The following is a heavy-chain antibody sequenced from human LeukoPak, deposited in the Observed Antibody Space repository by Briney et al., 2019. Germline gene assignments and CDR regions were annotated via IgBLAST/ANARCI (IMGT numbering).Heavy chain of an antibody. CDR2: ISPGDSDT. Sequence: GESLKISCKTSGYTFTGYWIGWVRQMPGKGLEWMGIISPGDSDTRYSPSFQGQVTMSADKSINTAYLQWGSLKASDTAMYYCARGRGATVITNFDYWGQGTLVTVSS. D-gene: IGHD4-23*01. V-gene: IGHV5-51*01. J-gene: IGHJ4*02. CDR3: ARGRGATVITNFDY. CDR1: GYTFTGYW.